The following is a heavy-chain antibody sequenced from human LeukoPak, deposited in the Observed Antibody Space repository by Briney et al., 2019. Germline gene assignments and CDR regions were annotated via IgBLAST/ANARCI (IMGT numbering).Heavy chain of an antibody. D-gene: IGHD2-2*01. CDR3: ARIVEGPPATVSNYYYMDV. Sequence: PGGSLRLSCAASGFTFSSYWMHWVRQAPGKGLVWVSHINTDGSSTNYADSVKGRFTISRDNAKNSLYLQMDSLRAEDTAVYYCARIVEGPPATVSNYYYMDVWGQGTTVTVSS. CDR1: GFTFSSYW. CDR2: INTDGSST. V-gene: IGHV3-74*01. J-gene: IGHJ6*03.